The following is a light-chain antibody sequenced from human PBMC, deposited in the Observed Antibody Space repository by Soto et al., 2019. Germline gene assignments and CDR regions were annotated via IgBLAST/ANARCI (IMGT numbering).Light chain of an antibody. CDR3: MHAIQIRLT. Sequence: DIVMTQSPLSLPVTPGEPASISCRSSQSLLNSNGNNYLDWYLQKPGQSPQLLIYLGSNRASGVPDRFRCSGSGTDFTLKISRVEAEDAGIYYGMHAIQIRLTFSQGPKLEIK. V-gene: IGKV2-28*01. J-gene: IGKJ2*01. CDR1: QSLLNSNGNNY. CDR2: LGS.